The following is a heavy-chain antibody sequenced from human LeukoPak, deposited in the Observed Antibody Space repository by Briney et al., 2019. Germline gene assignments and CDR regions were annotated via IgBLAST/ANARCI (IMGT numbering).Heavy chain of an antibody. Sequence: AGGSLRLSCAASGFTFSSYSMNWVRQAPGKGLEWVSYISRSSSTIYYADSVEGRFTISRDNAKNSLYLQMNSLRAEDTAVYYCARDGGCSSTSCYSRFNWFDPWGQGTLVTVSS. V-gene: IGHV3-48*01. CDR3: ARDGGCSSTSCYSRFNWFDP. D-gene: IGHD2-2*01. CDR2: ISRSSSTI. J-gene: IGHJ5*02. CDR1: GFTFSSYS.